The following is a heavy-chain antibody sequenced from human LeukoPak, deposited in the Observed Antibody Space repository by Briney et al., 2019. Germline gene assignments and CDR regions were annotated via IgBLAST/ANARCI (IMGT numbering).Heavy chain of an antibody. D-gene: IGHD2-2*01. Sequence: ASVKVSCKASGYIFTDYYMHWVRQAPGQGLEWIGWINPNRGGTKYAQKFQGRVTMTRDTSISTAYMELSRLRSDDTAFYYCARIRYCGGISCYYIDYWGQGTLVTVSA. V-gene: IGHV1-2*02. J-gene: IGHJ4*02. CDR1: GYIFTDYY. CDR3: ARIRYCGGISCYYIDY. CDR2: INPNRGGT.